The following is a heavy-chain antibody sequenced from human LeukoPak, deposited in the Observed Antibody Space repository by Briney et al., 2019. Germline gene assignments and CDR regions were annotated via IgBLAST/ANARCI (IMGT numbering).Heavy chain of an antibody. J-gene: IGHJ2*01. CDR3: ARQFGSGLWYFDL. D-gene: IGHD3-10*01. CDR1: GGSISSGSSDYY. CDR2: ISDSGRT. Sequence: SETLSLTCTVSGGSISSGSSDYYWGWIRQPPGKGLDWIGSISDSGRTCYNPSLKSRVTVSVDTSKNQFSLNLSSVTAADTAVYYCARQFGSGLWYFDLWGRGTLVTVSS. V-gene: IGHV4-39*01.